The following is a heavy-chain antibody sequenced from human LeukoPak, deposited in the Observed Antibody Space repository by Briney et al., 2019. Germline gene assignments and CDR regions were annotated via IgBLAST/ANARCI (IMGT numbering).Heavy chain of an antibody. Sequence: PSETLSLTCAVSGGSISSNYCFWDWIRQPPGKGLEWIGSVYYSGNTYYNPSLKGRVTISVDTSKNQFSLKLTSLTAADTAVYYCARRRKAGWYFDLWGRGTLVTVSS. V-gene: IGHV4-39*01. CDR2: VYYSGNT. CDR1: GGSISSNYCF. CDR3: ARRRKAGWYFDL. J-gene: IGHJ2*01.